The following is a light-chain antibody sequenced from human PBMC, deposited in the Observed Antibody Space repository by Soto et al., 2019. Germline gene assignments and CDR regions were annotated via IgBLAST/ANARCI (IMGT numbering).Light chain of an antibody. CDR1: SGSVSTSYY. J-gene: IGLJ3*02. CDR2: STN. V-gene: IGLV8-61*01. CDR3: VLYMGGGISV. Sequence: QTVVTQEPSFSVSPGGTVTLTCGLNSGSVSTSYYPSWYQQTPGQAPRTLIHSTNTRSSGVPDRFSGSILGNKAALTTTGAQADDESDYYCVLYMGGGISVFGGGTKLTVL.